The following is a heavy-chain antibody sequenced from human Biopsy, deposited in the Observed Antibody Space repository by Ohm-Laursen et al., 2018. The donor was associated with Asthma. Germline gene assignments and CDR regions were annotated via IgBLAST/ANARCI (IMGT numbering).Heavy chain of an antibody. CDR1: GFTFSNYG. V-gene: IGHV3-30*18. D-gene: IGHD1-26*01. CDR2: ISFDGSNK. Sequence: RSLRLSCTASGFTFSNYGMHWVRQAPGKGLDWVAVISFDGSNKNYTDSVKGRLTTSRDNSRNTLHLQMNSLRAEDTAVYYCAKDVFPGWELRRGPDYWGQGTLVTVSS. J-gene: IGHJ4*02. CDR3: AKDVFPGWELRRGPDY.